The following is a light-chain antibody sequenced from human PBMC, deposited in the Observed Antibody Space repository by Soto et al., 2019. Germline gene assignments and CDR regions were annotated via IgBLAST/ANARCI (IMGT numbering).Light chain of an antibody. CDR1: QSVSSSY. CDR2: GAT. Sequence: VLTHSPATLSFPPWARATLXITASQSVSSSYLAWYQQKPGQAPRLLIYGATTRATGIPARFSGSGSGTDFTLTINSLQSEDFAVYYCQKYNNWVATFGGGTKVDIK. V-gene: IGKV3D-15*01. CDR3: QKYNNWVAT. J-gene: IGKJ4*02.